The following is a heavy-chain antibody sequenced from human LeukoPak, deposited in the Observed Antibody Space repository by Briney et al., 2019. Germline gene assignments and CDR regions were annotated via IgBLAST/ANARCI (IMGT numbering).Heavy chain of an antibody. V-gene: IGHV3-23*01. CDR3: AKDREEANSSSWYSPGYVQH. J-gene: IGHJ1*01. Sequence: PGGSLRLSCAASGFTFSTYAMSWVRQAPGKGLEWVSAISGSGGSTYYADSVKGRFTISRDNSKNTLYLQMNSLRAEDTAVYYCAKDREEANSSSWYSPGYVQHWGQGTLVTVSS. CDR1: GFTFSTYA. CDR2: ISGSGGST. D-gene: IGHD6-13*01.